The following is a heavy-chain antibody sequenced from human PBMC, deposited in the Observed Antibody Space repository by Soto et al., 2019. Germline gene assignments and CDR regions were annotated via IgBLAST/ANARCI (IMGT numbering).Heavy chain of an antibody. CDR2: MFYSGST. CDR3: ARHGGLTMVRGVLTAFDI. J-gene: IGHJ3*02. CDR1: GGSVDRYS. D-gene: IGHD3-10*01. V-gene: IGHV4-59*08. Sequence: SETLSLTCTVSGGSVDRYSWTWIRQHPGKGLEWIGYMFYSGSTNYNPSLKSRVTISVDRSKNQFSLKLSSVTAADTAVYYCARHGGLTMVRGVLTAFDIWGQGRMVTVSS.